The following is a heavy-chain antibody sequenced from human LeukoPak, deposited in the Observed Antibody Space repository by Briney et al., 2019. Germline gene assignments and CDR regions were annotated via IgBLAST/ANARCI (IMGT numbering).Heavy chain of an antibody. V-gene: IGHV3-33*06. CDR1: GFTFGKFG. CDR3: AKDWSLGYGCLDY. J-gene: IGHJ4*02. CDR2: VWNDGSKN. D-gene: IGHD5-12*01. Sequence: GGSLRLSCAASGFTFGKFGMHWVRQTPGKGLKWVALVWNDGSKNYYADSVKGRFTISRDNSKDTLYLLLNSLRAEDTAVYYCAKDWSLGYGCLDYWGQGTLVTVSS.